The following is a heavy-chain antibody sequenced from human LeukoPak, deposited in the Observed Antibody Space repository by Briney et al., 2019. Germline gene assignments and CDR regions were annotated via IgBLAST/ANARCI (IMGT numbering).Heavy chain of an antibody. CDR3: ARPPVAGNGAFDI. CDR2: INHSGST. D-gene: IGHD6-19*01. V-gene: IGHV4-34*01. Sequence: SETLSLTCAVYGGSFSGYYWSWIRQPPGKGLEWIGEINHSGSTNYNPSLKSRVTISVDTSKNQFSLKLSSVTAADTAVYYRARPPVAGNGAFDIWGQGTMVTVSS. J-gene: IGHJ3*02. CDR1: GGSFSGYY.